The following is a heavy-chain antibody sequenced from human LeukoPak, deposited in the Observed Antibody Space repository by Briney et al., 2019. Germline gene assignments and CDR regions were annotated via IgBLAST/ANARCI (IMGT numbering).Heavy chain of an antibody. CDR2: IIPIFGTA. CDR1: GGTFSSYA. J-gene: IGHJ6*03. Sequence: ASVKVSCKASGGTFSSYAISWVRQAPGQGLEWMGGIIPIFGTANYAQKFQGRVTITADESTSTAYMELSSLRSEDTAVYYCARWFGELYDYYYYMDVWGKGTTVTISS. V-gene: IGHV1-69*01. D-gene: IGHD3-10*01. CDR3: ARWFGELYDYYYYMDV.